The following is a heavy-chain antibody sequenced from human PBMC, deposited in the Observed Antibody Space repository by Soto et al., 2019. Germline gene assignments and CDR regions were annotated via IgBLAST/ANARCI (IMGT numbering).Heavy chain of an antibody. V-gene: IGHV1-3*01. D-gene: IGHD3-22*01. CDR3: ARGQPNYYDSSGSDY. CDR1: GYTFTSYA. J-gene: IGHJ4*02. Sequence: GASVKVSCKASGYTFTSYAMHWVRQAPGQRLEWMGWINAGNGNTKYSQKFQGRVTITRDTSASTAYMELSSLRSEDTAVYYCARGQPNYYDSSGSDYWGQGTLVTVSS. CDR2: INAGNGNT.